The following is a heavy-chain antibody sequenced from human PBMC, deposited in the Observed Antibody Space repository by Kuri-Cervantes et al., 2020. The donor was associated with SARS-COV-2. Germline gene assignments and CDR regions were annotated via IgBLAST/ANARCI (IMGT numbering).Heavy chain of an antibody. J-gene: IGHJ4*02. V-gene: IGHV4-30-4*08. CDR2: IYYSGST. Sequence: LRLSCTVSGGSISSGDYYWSWIRQPPGKGLEWIGYIYYSGSTYYNPSLKSRVTISVDTSKNQFSLKLSSVTAADTAVYYCARTLTRFLEWFLFDYWGQGTLVTDSS. CDR1: GGSISSGDYY. D-gene: IGHD3-3*01. CDR3: ARTLTRFLEWFLFDY.